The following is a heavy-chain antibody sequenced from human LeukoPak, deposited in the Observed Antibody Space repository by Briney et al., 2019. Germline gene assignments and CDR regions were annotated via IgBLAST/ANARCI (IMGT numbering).Heavy chain of an antibody. CDR2: VSGSGGST. CDR1: GFTFSSYA. Sequence: PGGSLRLSCAASGFTFSSYAMSWVRQAPGKGLEWVSAVSGSGGSTYYADSVKGRFTISRDNSKNTLYLQMNSLRAEDTAVYYCAKDLLYSSGPLGYWGQGTLVTVSS. J-gene: IGHJ4*02. CDR3: AKDLLYSSGPLGY. D-gene: IGHD6-19*01. V-gene: IGHV3-23*01.